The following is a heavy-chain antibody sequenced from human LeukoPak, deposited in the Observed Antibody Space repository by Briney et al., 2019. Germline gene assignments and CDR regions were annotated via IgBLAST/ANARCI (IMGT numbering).Heavy chain of an antibody. CDR1: GFTFSSYS. V-gene: IGHV3-21*01. D-gene: IGHD6-19*01. J-gene: IGHJ5*02. CDR3: ARDHFSSGWTQGWFDP. CDR2: ISSSSSYI. Sequence: GGSLRLSCAASGFTFSSYSMSWVRQAPGKGLEWVSSISSSSSYIYYADSVKGRFTISRDNAKNSLYLQMNSLRAEDTAVYYCARDHFSSGWTQGWFDPWGQGTLVTVSS.